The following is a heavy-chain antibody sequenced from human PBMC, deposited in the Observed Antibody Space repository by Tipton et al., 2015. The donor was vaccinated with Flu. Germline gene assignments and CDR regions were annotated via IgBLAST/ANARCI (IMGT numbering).Heavy chain of an antibody. J-gene: IGHJ4*02. CDR3: ARDNYLLPGAMVY. CDR1: SGSIRSTNYF. CDR2: IYPSGTT. V-gene: IGHV4-39*07. Sequence: GLVKPSETLSLTCTVSSGSIRSTNYFCAWIRQPPGKGLELIGSIYPSGTTYYNPSLKSRVTISLDTSKTQFSLKLSSVTAADTAMYYCARDNYLLPGAMVYWGQGALVTVSS. D-gene: IGHD2-2*01.